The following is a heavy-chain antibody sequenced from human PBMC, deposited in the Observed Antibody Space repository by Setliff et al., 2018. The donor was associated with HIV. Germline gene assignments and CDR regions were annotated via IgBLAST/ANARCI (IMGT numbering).Heavy chain of an antibody. Sequence: VASVKVSCKASGYTFINYDVNWVRQATGHGLEWMGWMNPNSGNTGYAQKFQGRVTMTRNTSISTAYMELSSLRSEDTAVYYCARGRGSYAFDIWGQGTMVTVSS. V-gene: IGHV1-8*02. D-gene: IGHD1-26*01. CDR3: ARGRGSYAFDI. CDR1: GYTFINYD. J-gene: IGHJ3*02. CDR2: MNPNSGNT.